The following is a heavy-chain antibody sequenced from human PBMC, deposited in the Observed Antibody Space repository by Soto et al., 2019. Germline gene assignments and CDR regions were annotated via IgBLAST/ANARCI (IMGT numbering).Heavy chain of an antibody. CDR2: INSDGSST. Sequence: PGESLKISCAAPGFTVSNNYMSWVRQAPGKGLEWVSLINSDGSSTSYADSVKGRFTISRDNAKNTLYLQMNSLRAEDTAVYYCARGVYYYDSSGNLPYWGQGTLVTVSS. V-gene: IGHV3-74*01. J-gene: IGHJ4*02. CDR3: ARGVYYYDSSGNLPY. D-gene: IGHD3-22*01. CDR1: GFTVSNNY.